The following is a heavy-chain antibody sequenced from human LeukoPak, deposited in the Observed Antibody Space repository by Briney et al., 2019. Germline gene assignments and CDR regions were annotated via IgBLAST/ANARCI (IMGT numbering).Heavy chain of an antibody. CDR3: ARGNYDFWSGYYSGVGAYYYYYMDV. CDR2: IYQSGST. CDR1: GYSISSGYY. V-gene: IGHV4-38-2*02. J-gene: IGHJ6*03. D-gene: IGHD3-3*01. Sequence: SETLSLTCTVSGYSISSGYYWGWIRQPPGKGLEWIGSIYQSGSTYYNPSLKSRVTISVDTSKNQFSLKLSSVTAADTAVYYCARGNYDFWSGYYSGVGAYYYYYMDVWGKGTTVTVSS.